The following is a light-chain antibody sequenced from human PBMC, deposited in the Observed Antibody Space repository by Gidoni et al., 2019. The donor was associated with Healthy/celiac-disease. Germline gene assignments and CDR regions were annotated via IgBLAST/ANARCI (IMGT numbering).Light chain of an antibody. Sequence: EIVLTQSPGTLSLSPGERATLSCRASQSVSSSYLAWYQQKPGQAHRLLIYGASSRATGIPDRFSGSGYGTDFTLTISRLEPEDFAVYYCQQYGSSPYTFGQGTKLEIK. CDR1: QSVSSSY. CDR3: QQYGSSPYT. CDR2: GAS. J-gene: IGKJ2*01. V-gene: IGKV3-20*01.